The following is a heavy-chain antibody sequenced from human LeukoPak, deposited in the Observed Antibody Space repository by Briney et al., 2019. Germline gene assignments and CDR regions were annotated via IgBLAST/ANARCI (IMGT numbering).Heavy chain of an antibody. CDR3: TRRRGIAVAGTSYYYYMDV. CDR2: IRSKTNSYAT. V-gene: IGHV3-73*01. D-gene: IGHD6-19*01. J-gene: IGHJ6*03. Sequence: GGSLRLSCAASGFTFSGSVMHWVRQASGKGLEWVGRIRSKTNSYATAYAASVKGRFTISRDDSKNTAYLQMNSLKTEDTAVYYCTRRRGIAVAGTSYYYYMDVWGKGTTVTVSS. CDR1: GFTFSGSV.